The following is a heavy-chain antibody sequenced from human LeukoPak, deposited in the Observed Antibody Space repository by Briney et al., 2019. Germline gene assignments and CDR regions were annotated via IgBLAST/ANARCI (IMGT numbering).Heavy chain of an antibody. Sequence: SVEVSCKASGYTFSNYAISWVRQAPGQGLEWMGGTIPIFGTAHYAQKFQGRVTIAADGSTSTVYMELSSLRSEDTAVYYCARAHSRNYYYYGIDVWGQGTTVTVSS. CDR1: GYTFSNYA. CDR2: TIPIFGTA. V-gene: IGHV1-69*13. D-gene: IGHD3-10*01. J-gene: IGHJ6*02. CDR3: ARAHSRNYYYYGIDV.